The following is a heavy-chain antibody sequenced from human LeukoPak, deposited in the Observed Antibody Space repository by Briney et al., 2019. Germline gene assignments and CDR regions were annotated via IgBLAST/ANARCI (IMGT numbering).Heavy chain of an antibody. CDR1: GGSFSGYY. CDR3: ARAARAYSSNYYYYYYMDV. J-gene: IGHJ6*03. D-gene: IGHD6-19*01. CDR2: INHSGST. Sequence: SETLSLTCAVYGGSFSGYYWSWIRQPPGKGLEWIGEINHSGSTNYNPSLKSRVTISVDTSKNQFSLKLSSVTAADTGVYYCARAARAYSSNYYYYYYMDVWGKGTTVTISS. V-gene: IGHV4-34*01.